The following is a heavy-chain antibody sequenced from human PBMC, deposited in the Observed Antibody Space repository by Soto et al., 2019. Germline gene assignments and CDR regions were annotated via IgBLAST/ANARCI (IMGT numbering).Heavy chain of an antibody. J-gene: IGHJ4*02. Sequence: EVQLVESGRGLVQPGGSLRLSCEASGFTFSSYWMYWVRQAPGKGLVWVSRTNSDGSDTSYADSVKGRFTISRDNAKNTLYLQMNSLRAEDTAVYYCARDRGWSLFDYWGQGTLVTVSS. CDR3: ARDRGWSLFDY. CDR1: GFTFSSYW. D-gene: IGHD6-19*01. CDR2: TNSDGSDT. V-gene: IGHV3-74*01.